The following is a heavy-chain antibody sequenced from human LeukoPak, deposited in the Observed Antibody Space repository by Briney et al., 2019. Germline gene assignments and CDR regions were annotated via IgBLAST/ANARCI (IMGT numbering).Heavy chain of an antibody. V-gene: IGHV3-30*02. CDR1: GFTFSSYG. CDR2: IRYDGSNK. D-gene: IGHD4-17*01. Sequence: GGSLRLSCAASGFTFSSYGMHWVRQAPGKGLEWVAFIRYDGSNKYYADSVKGRFTISRDNSKNTLYLQMNSLRAEDTAVYYCAKDSLDLDYSDPEADYWGQGTLVTVSS. J-gene: IGHJ4*02. CDR3: AKDSLDLDYSDPEADY.